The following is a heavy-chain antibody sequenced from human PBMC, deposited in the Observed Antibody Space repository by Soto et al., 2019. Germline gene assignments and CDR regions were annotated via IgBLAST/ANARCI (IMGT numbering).Heavy chain of an antibody. V-gene: IGHV1-18*04. Sequence: QVQLVQSGVELKKPGASVRVSCKASGSTFTNYGLSWVRQAPGQGLAWVGWMSPNNGNTHYAPKLQGRVTMTTDTHTNTAYLYLRSARSYDTGVSYCARVQSSGYDYWGQGTLVTVSS. J-gene: IGHJ4*02. CDR3: ARVQSSGYDY. CDR1: GSTFTNYG. CDR2: MSPNNGNT. D-gene: IGHD5-12*01.